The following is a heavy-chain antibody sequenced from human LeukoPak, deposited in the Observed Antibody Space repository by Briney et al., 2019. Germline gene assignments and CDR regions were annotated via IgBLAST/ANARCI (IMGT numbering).Heavy chain of an antibody. Sequence: PGGSLRLSCAASGFTFSSYGMPWVRQAPGKGLEWVAVISYDGSNKYYADSVKGRFTISRDNSKNTLYLQMNSLRAEDTAVYYCSTGSGHAFDIWGRGTMVTVSS. CDR2: ISYDGSNK. CDR3: STGSGHAFDI. J-gene: IGHJ3*02. D-gene: IGHD3-10*01. CDR1: GFTFSSYG. V-gene: IGHV3-30*03.